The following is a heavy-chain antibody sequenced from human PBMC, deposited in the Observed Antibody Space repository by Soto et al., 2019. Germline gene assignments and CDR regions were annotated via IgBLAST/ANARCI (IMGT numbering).Heavy chain of an antibody. Sequence: QVQLQESGPGLVKPSQTLSLTCTVSGGSISSGGYYWSWIRQHPGKGLEWIGYLYYSGSTYYNPSLQSRVTISVDTSKNQFSLKLSSVTAADTAVYYCATLGYCSGGSCYSGAFDIWGQGTMVTVSS. J-gene: IGHJ3*02. V-gene: IGHV4-31*03. CDR2: LYYSGST. CDR1: GGSISSGGYY. CDR3: ATLGYCSGGSCYSGAFDI. D-gene: IGHD2-15*01.